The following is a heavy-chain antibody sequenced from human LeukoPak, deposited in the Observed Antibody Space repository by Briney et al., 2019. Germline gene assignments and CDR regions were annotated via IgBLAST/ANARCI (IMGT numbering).Heavy chain of an antibody. J-gene: IGHJ4*02. CDR3: ASGIDIVVVPAATSVDY. CDR2: INHSGST. V-gene: IGHV4-34*01. CDR1: GGSFSGYY. Sequence: PSETLSLTCAVYGGSFSGYYWSWIRQPPGKGLEWIGEINHSGSTNYNPSLKSRVTISVDTSKNQFSLKLSSVTAADTAVYYCASGIDIVVVPAATSVDYWGQGTLVTVSS. D-gene: IGHD2-2*01.